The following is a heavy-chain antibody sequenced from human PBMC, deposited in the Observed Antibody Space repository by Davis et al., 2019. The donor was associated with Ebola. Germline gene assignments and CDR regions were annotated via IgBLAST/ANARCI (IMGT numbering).Heavy chain of an antibody. J-gene: IGHJ5*02. Sequence: ASVKVSCKASGYIFSTSAISWVRQAPGQGLEWIGWISTYSGNTNYAQKLQGRVTMTTDTSTSTAYMELRSLTPDDTAVYFCARDGSATAPRSMWTFPDPWGQGTLVTVSS. CDR1: GYIFSTSA. D-gene: IGHD2-2*03. CDR3: ARDGSATAPRSMWTFPDP. V-gene: IGHV1-18*01. CDR2: ISTYSGNT.